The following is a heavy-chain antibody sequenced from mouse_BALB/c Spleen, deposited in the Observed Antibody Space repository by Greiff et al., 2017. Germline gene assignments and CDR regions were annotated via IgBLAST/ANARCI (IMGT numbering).Heavy chain of an antibody. CDR3: ARSGGNYEEYYFDY. V-gene: IGHV3-2*02. CDR2: ISYSGST. D-gene: IGHD2-1*01. CDR1: GYSITSDYA. J-gene: IGHJ2*01. Sequence: EVQRVESGPGLVKPSQSLSLTCTVTGYSITSDYAWTWIRQFPGNKLEWMGYISYSGSTSYNPSLKSRISITRDTSKNQFFLQLNSVTTEDTATYYCARSGGNYEEYYFDYWGQGTTLTVSS.